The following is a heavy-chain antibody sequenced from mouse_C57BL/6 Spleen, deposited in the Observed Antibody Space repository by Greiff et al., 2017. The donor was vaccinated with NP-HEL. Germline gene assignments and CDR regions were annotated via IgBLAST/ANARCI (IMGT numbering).Heavy chain of an antibody. J-gene: IGHJ2*01. CDR2: IYPGSGST. V-gene: IGHV1-55*01. Sequence: QVQLKQPGAELVKPGASVKMSCKASGYTFTSYWITWVKQRPGQGLEWIGDIYPGSGSTNYNEKFKSKATLTVDTSSSTAYMQLSSLTSEDSAVYYCARSYSNPYYFDYWGQGTTLTVSS. CDR3: ARSYSNPYYFDY. CDR1: GYTFTSYW. D-gene: IGHD2-5*01.